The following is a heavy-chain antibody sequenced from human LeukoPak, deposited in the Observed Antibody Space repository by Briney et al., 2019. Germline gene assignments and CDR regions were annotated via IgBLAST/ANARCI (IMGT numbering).Heavy chain of an antibody. D-gene: IGHD6-13*01. CDR3: ARGIAAALRS. Sequence: SETLSLTCTVSGGSISSNSYCWGWIRQPPGEELEWIGNIYYSGSSYSNPSLKSRVTMSVDTSTNQFSLKLSSVTAADTAVYYCARGIAAALRSWGQGTLATVSS. V-gene: IGHV4-39*01. CDR1: GGSISSNSYC. CDR2: IYYSGSS. J-gene: IGHJ5*02.